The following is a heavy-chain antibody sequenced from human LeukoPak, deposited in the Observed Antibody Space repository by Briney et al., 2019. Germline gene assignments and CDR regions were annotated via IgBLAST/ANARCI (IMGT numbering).Heavy chain of an antibody. CDR2: ITYDGTTT. Sequence: PGGSLRLSCAAPGFNFDEYTMHWVRQAPGKGLEWVSLITYDGTTTFYADSVKGRFTITRDNSKNSLSLQMNRLRSEDTAFYYCATERQMYFDYWGQGSLVTVSS. J-gene: IGHJ4*02. CDR3: ATERQMYFDY. V-gene: IGHV3-43*01. CDR1: GFNFDEYT.